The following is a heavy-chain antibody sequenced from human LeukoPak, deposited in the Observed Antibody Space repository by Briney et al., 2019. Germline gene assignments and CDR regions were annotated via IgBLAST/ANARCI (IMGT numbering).Heavy chain of an antibody. J-gene: IGHJ3*02. CDR1: GFSFSGHW. Sequence: GGSLRLSCAASGFSFSGHWMKWVRQPPGKGLEWVANIKQDGSEKYYVDSVKGRFTISRDNAKNSLYLQMNSLRAEDTAVYYCARDSGSYALDIWGQGTMVTVSS. D-gene: IGHD1-26*01. CDR3: ARDSGSYALDI. CDR2: IKQDGSEK. V-gene: IGHV3-7*04.